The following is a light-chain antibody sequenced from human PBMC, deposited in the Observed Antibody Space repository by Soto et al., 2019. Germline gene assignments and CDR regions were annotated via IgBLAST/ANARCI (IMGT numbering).Light chain of an antibody. V-gene: IGLV2-14*01. CDR2: DVS. CDR1: SSDVGGYNY. J-gene: IGLJ2*01. Sequence: QSALTQPASVSGSPGQSITISCTGTSSDVGGYNYVSWYQQHPGKAPKLMFYDVSNRPSGVSNRFSGSKSGNTASLTISGLQAEDEADYYCSSYTSSSTPGVFGGGTKLTVL. CDR3: SSYTSSSTPGV.